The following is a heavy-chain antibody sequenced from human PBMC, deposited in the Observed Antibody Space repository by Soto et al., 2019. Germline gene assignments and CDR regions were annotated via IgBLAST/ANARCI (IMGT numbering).Heavy chain of an antibody. Sequence: PSETLSLTCIVSGGSINGYYWSWIRQPAGKELEWIGRIYSDGTTNYNPSLKGRGTMSVDTSKKQISLKLTSVTAADTAMYYCARDRGYRSGSFGSWGQGVLVTVSS. CDR1: GGSINGYY. V-gene: IGHV4-4*07. D-gene: IGHD5-18*01. J-gene: IGHJ5*02. CDR3: ARDRGYRSGSFGS. CDR2: IYSDGTT.